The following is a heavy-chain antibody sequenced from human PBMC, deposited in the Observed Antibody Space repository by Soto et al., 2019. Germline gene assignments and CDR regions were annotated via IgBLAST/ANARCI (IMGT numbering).Heavy chain of an antibody. CDR3: AREQRPKGGMDV. CDR2: ISYDGSNK. Sequence: PGGSLRLSCAASGFTFSSYAMHWVRQAPGKGLEWVAVISYDGSNKYYADSVKGRFTISRDNSKNTLYLQMNSLRAEDTAVYYCAREQRPKGGMDVWGQGTTVTVSS. D-gene: IGHD6-25*01. V-gene: IGHV3-30-3*01. J-gene: IGHJ6*02. CDR1: GFTFSSYA.